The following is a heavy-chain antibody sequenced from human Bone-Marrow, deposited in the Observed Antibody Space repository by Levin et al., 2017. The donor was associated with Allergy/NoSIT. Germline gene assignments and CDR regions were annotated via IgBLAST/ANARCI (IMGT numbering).Heavy chain of an antibody. Sequence: GRQATGQGLEWMGWINPNSGGTNYAQKFQGRVTMTRDTSISTAYMELSRLRSDDTAVYYCARGSGGMVRGVIIPPPFDYWGQGTLVTVSS. V-gene: IGHV1-2*02. D-gene: IGHD3-10*01. CDR3: ARGSGGMVRGVIIPPPFDY. J-gene: IGHJ4*02. CDR2: INPNSGGT.